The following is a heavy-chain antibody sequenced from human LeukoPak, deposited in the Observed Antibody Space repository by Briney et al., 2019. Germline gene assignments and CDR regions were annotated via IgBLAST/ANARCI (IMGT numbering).Heavy chain of an antibody. V-gene: IGHV4-61*01. CDR1: GGSVSSGSYY. D-gene: IGHD3-10*01. Sequence: SETLSLTCTVSGGSVSSGSYYWSWIRQPPGKGLEWIGYIYYSGNTNYNPSLKSRVTISVDTSKNQFSLKLSSVTAADTAVYYCAREGLATMIRGVIPYWGQGTLVTVSS. CDR2: IYYSGNT. CDR3: AREGLATMIRGVIPY. J-gene: IGHJ4*02.